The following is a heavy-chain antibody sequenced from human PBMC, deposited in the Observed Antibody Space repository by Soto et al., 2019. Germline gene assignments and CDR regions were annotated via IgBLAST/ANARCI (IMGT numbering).Heavy chain of an antibody. J-gene: IGHJ3*01. V-gene: IGHV5-51*01. CDR3: AGRIPEAEVFDF. CDR2: IYPGDAHT. CDR1: GYSFTNYW. Sequence: VESLKISCKGSGYSFTNYWIAWVRQMSGKDLDWMGIIYPGDAHTRYNPSFQGQVAISADKSISTAHLQLTSLTASHSAIYYCAGRIPEAEVFDFSRKGTMVTVAS.